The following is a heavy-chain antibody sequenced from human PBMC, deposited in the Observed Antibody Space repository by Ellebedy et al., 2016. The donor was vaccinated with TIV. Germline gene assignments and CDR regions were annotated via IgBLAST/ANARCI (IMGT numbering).Heavy chain of an antibody. CDR3: ARGGSYYWD. V-gene: IGHV4-59*01. Sequence: MPGGSLRLSCTVSGGSISSYYWSWIRQSPGKGLEWLGYIYYRGNTNYNPSLKSRVTISVDTSKKQFSLKLSSVTAADTAVYYCARGGSYYWDWGQGALVTVSS. CDR2: IYYRGNT. D-gene: IGHD1-26*01. J-gene: IGHJ4*02. CDR1: GGSISSYY.